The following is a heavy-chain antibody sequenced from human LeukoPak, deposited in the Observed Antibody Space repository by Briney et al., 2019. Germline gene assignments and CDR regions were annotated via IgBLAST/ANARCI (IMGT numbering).Heavy chain of an antibody. CDR3: ARQSYDILTGFDY. Sequence: KTSETLSLTCTVSGGSISSSSYYWGWIRQPPGKGLEWIGSIYYSGSTYYNPSLKSRVTISVDTSKNQFSLKLSSVTAADTAVYYCARQSYDILTGFDYWGQGTLVTVSS. J-gene: IGHJ4*02. CDR2: IYYSGST. V-gene: IGHV4-39*01. CDR1: GGSISSSSYY. D-gene: IGHD3-9*01.